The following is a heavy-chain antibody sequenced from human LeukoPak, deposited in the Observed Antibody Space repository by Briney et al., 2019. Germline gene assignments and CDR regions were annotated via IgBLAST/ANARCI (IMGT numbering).Heavy chain of an antibody. CDR3: TTLGYNLDS. CDR1: GFTSSDYS. V-gene: IGHV3-21*01. Sequence: GGSLRLSCADSGFTSSDYSMNWVRQAPGKGLEWVASVNTVSSYIYYADSVRGRFTISRDNAKNSLYLQMNSLRAEDTALYYCTTLGYNLDSWGQGTLVTVSS. D-gene: IGHD1-14*01. J-gene: IGHJ4*02. CDR2: VNTVSSYI.